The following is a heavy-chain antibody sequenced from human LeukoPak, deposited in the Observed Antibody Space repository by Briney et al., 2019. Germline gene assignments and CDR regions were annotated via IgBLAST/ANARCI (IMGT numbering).Heavy chain of an antibody. D-gene: IGHD3-3*01. V-gene: IGHV1-2*02. CDR2: INPNSGGT. J-gene: IGHJ5*02. Sequence: ASVKVSCKASGYTFTGYYMHWVRQAPGQGLEWMGWINPNSGGTNYAQKFQGRVTMTRDTSISTAYMELSRLRSDDTAVYYCASRISITIFGVVPWFDPWGQGTLVTVSS. CDR3: ASRISITIFGVVPWFDP. CDR1: GYTFTGYY.